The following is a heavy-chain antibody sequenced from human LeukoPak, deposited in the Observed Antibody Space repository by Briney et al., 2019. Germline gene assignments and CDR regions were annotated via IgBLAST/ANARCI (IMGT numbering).Heavy chain of an antibody. D-gene: IGHD4-11*01. Sequence: PSETLSLTCTVSGGSISSYYWSWIRQPPGKGLEWIGYIYYSGSTNYNPSLKSRVTISVDTSKNQFSLKLSSVTAADTAVYYCARDMTTLTYNWFDPWGQGTPVTVSS. CDR3: ARDMTTLTYNWFDP. J-gene: IGHJ5*02. V-gene: IGHV4-59*01. CDR2: IYYSGST. CDR1: GGSISSYY.